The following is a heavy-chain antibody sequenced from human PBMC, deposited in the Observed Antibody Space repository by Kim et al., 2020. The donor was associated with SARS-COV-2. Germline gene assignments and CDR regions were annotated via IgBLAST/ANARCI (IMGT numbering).Heavy chain of an antibody. V-gene: IGHV3-30*04. CDR2: ISHDGATK. J-gene: IGHJ4*02. Sequence: GGSLRLSRAASGFSFNKDAMTWVSQAAVKGREWVAVISHDGATKYYSDSVKGRFSISRDNSKNTLDLQMNSLRPEDTAAYYCARDMFRGVPDYLDYWGQGTMVTVSS. CDR3: ARDMFRGVPDYLDY. CDR1: GFSFNKDA. D-gene: IGHD3-10*01.